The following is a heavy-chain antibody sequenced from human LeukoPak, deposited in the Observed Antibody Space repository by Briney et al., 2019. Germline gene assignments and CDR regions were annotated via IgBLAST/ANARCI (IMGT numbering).Heavy chain of an antibody. J-gene: IGHJ4*02. V-gene: IGHV1-2*04. CDR1: GYTFTGYY. D-gene: IGHD1-26*01. Sequence: ASVKVSCKASGYTFTGYYMHWVRQAPGQGLEWMGWINPNSGGTNYAEKFQGWVTMTRDTSISTAYMELSRLRSDDTAVYYCARVSRIVGAVFDYWGQGTLVTVSS. CDR3: ARVSRIVGAVFDY. CDR2: INPNSGGT.